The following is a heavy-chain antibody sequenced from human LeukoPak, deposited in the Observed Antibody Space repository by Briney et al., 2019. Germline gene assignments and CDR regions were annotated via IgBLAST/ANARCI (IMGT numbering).Heavy chain of an antibody. Sequence: KSGGSLRLSCAASGFTFSSYGMHWVRQAPGKGLEWVPSISSSSSYIYYADSVKGRFTISRDNAKNSLYLQMNSLRAEDTDVYYCAREIGRGYSGYDRYYFDYWGQGTLVTVSS. CDR2: ISSSSSYI. CDR3: AREIGRGYSGYDRYYFDY. CDR1: GFTFSSYG. V-gene: IGHV3-21*01. D-gene: IGHD5-12*01. J-gene: IGHJ4*02.